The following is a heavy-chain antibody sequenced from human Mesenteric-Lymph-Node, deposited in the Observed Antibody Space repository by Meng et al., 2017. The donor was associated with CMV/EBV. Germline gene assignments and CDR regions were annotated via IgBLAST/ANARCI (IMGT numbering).Heavy chain of an antibody. CDR3: ARAHLYDSTDTSMDV. CDR2: MNPNSGNT. Sequence: ASVKVSCNASGYTFTSYDINWVRQATGQGLEWMGWMNPNSGNTGYAQKFQGRVTITSNTSISTAYMELSSLRCEDTAVYYCARAHLYDSTDTSMDVWGQGTTVTVSS. V-gene: IGHV1-8*03. J-gene: IGHJ6*02. CDR1: GYTFTSYD. D-gene: IGHD3-22*01.